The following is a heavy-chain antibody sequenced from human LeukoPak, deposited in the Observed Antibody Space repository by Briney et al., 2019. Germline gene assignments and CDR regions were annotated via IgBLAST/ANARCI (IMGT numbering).Heavy chain of an antibody. CDR3: ARGPIMLSFGGFDY. Sequence: ASVKVSCKASGYTFTSYGISWVRQAPGQGLEWMGRINANSGGTNYAQNFQGRVTMTGDTSISTAYMELSRLRSDDAAVYYCARGPIMLSFGGFDYWGQGTLVTVSS. D-gene: IGHD3-16*01. J-gene: IGHJ4*02. CDR2: INANSGGT. V-gene: IGHV1-2*02. CDR1: GYTFTSYG.